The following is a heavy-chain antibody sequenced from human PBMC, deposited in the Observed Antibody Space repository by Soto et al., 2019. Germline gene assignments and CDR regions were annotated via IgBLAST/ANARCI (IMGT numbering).Heavy chain of an antibody. CDR2: ISNGGNYI. D-gene: IGHD3-3*02. J-gene: IGHJ4*02. CDR3: ARDESAGSSIRY. Sequence: EVQVVESGGGLVKPGXSLRLSCTASGSPFSTYGMNWVRQAPGKGLEWVSSISNGGNYIYYADSVQGRFTISRDNAKNSLYLQMNSLRAEDTAVYFCARDESAGSSIRYWGQGTLVTVSS. CDR1: GSPFSTYG. V-gene: IGHV3-21*01.